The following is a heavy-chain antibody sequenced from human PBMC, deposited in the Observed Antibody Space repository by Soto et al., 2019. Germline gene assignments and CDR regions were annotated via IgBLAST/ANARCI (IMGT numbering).Heavy chain of an antibody. CDR1: GYTLTELA. CDR2: FDPEDGET. CDR3: ATDLPFYDSSGYYLNY. V-gene: IGHV1-24*01. D-gene: IGHD3-22*01. Sequence: ASVKVSCQVSGYTLTELAMHWVRQAPGKGLEWMGGFDPEDGETIHAQKFQGRVTMTEDTSTDTAYMELSSLRSKDTAVYYCATDLPFYDSSGYYLNYWGQGTLVTVSS. J-gene: IGHJ4*02.